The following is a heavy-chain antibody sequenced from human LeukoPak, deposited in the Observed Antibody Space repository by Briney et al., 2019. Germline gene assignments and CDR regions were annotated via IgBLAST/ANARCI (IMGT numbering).Heavy chain of an antibody. D-gene: IGHD3-16*01. J-gene: IGHJ5*02. CDR3: ARPKGGLGYNWLDP. Sequence: SETLSLTCTVSGSSIDSYYWSWIRQPPGKGLEWIGYIYTSGSTNYNPSLKSRVTISMDTSKKQISLKLSSVTAADTAVYYCARPKGGLGYNWLDPWGQGTLVTVSS. CDR1: GSSIDSYY. V-gene: IGHV4-4*09. CDR2: IYTSGST.